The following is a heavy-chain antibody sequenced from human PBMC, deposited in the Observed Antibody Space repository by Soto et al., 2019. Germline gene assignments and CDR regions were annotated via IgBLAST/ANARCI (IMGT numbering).Heavy chain of an antibody. V-gene: IGHV4-4*07. Sequence: TLSLTCAVSGGSINSYYWSWIRQSAGKGLEWSGRVYSSGSTFYNPSLKSRLTMSVDTPNNQFSLKLSSVTAPSPAVSSCARDKGDSRIDYWGRGTLVTVSS. J-gene: IGHJ4*02. CDR3: ARDKGDSRIDY. CDR1: GGSINSYY. D-gene: IGHD6-13*01. CDR2: VYSSGST.